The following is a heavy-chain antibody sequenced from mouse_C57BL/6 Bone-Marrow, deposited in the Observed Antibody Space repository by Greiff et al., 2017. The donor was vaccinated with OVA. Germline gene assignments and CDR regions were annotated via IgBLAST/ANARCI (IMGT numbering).Heavy chain of an antibody. D-gene: IGHD2-1*01. V-gene: IGHV1-26*01. CDR1: GYTFTDYY. Sequence: VQLQQSGPELVKPGASVKISCKASGYTFTDYYMNWVKQSHGKSLEWIGDINPNNGGTSYNQKFKGKATLTVDKSSSTAYMELRSLTSEDSAVYYCALYGNYLPWAMDYWGQGTSVTVSS. CDR2: INPNNGGT. J-gene: IGHJ4*01. CDR3: ALYGNYLPWAMDY.